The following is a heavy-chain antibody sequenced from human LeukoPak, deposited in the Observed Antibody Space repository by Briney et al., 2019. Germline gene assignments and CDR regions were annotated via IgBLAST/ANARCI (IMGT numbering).Heavy chain of an antibody. D-gene: IGHD1-1*01. V-gene: IGHV3-48*01. J-gene: IGHJ3*02. CDR3: ARDRERFSAFDI. Sequence: GGSLRLSCAASGFTFSSYAMHWVRQAPGKGLEWVSYITRSSTTIYYADSVEGRFTISRDNSKNTLYLQMNSLRAEDTAVYYCARDRERFSAFDIWGQGTMVTVSS. CDR2: ITRSSTTI. CDR1: GFTFSSYA.